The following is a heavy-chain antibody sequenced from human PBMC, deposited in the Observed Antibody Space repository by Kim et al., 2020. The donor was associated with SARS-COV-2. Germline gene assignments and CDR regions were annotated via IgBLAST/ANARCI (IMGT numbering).Heavy chain of an antibody. V-gene: IGHV3-49*04. CDR3: TRGLRWYSYWYFDL. CDR1: GFTFGDYA. J-gene: IGHJ2*01. Sequence: GGSLRLSCTASGFTFGDYAMSWVRQAPGKGLEWVGFIRSKAYGGTTEYAASVKGRFTISRDDSKSIAYLQMNSLKTEDTAVYYCTRGLRWYSYWYFDLWGRGTLVTVSS. D-gene: IGHD4-17*01. CDR2: IRSKAYGGTT.